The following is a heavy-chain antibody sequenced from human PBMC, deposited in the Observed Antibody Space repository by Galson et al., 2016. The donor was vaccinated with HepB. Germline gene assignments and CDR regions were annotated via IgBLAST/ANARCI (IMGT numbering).Heavy chain of an antibody. CDR3: ARGRGSGYVKY. J-gene: IGHJ4*02. D-gene: IGHD5-12*01. Sequence: SLRLSCAASGFTFGDYAMHWVRQAPGKGLEWVSGISWNSAYIAYADSVKGRFTISRDDAKNSLYLQMNSLRIEDTAVYYCARGRGSGYVKYWGQGTLVTVSS. CDR1: GFTFGDYA. CDR2: ISWNSAYI. V-gene: IGHV3-9*01.